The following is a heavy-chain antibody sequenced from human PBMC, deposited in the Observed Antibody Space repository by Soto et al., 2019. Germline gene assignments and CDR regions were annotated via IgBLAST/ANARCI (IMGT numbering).Heavy chain of an antibody. CDR1: GGSISSSSYY. CDR3: ARSTFGGVIVDILWWFDP. Sequence: SETLSLTCTVSGGSISSSSYYWGWIRQPPGKGLEWIGSIYYSGSTYYNPSLKSRVTISVDTSKNQFSLKLSSVTAADTAVYYCARSTFGGVIVDILWWFDPWGQGTLVT. D-gene: IGHD3-16*02. J-gene: IGHJ5*02. V-gene: IGHV4-39*01. CDR2: IYYSGST.